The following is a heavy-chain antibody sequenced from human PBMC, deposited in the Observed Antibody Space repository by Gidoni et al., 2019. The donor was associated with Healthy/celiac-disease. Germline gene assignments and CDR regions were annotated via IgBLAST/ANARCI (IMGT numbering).Heavy chain of an antibody. CDR2: INHSGST. Sequence: QVQLQQWGAGLLKPSETLSRPCAVHGGSFSGYYWSWIRQPPGKGLEWIGEINHSGSTNYHPSLKSRVTISVDTSKNQFSLKLSSVTAADTAVYYCAREGLYNWNGAVDYWGQGTLVTVSS. D-gene: IGHD1-20*01. V-gene: IGHV4-34*01. CDR3: AREGLYNWNGAVDY. CDR1: GGSFSGYY. J-gene: IGHJ4*02.